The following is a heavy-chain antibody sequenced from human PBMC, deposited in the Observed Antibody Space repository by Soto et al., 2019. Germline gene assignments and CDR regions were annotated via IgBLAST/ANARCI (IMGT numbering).Heavy chain of an antibody. D-gene: IGHD3-3*01. J-gene: IGHJ4*02. Sequence: SETLSLTCTVSGGSVSSGSYYWSWIRQPPGKGLEWIGYIYYSGSTNYNPSLKSRVTISVDTSKNQFSLKLSSVTAADTAVYYCARDGYYDFWSGYFPFDYWGQGTLVTVSS. CDR3: ARDGYYDFWSGYFPFDY. CDR1: GGSVSSGSYY. V-gene: IGHV4-61*01. CDR2: IYYSGST.